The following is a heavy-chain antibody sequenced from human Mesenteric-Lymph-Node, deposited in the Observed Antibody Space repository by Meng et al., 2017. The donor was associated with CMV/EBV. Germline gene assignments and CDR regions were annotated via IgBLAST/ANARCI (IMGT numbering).Heavy chain of an antibody. Sequence: ASVKVSCKASGYTFTGYYMHWVRQAPGQGLEWMGWINPNSGGTNYAQKFQGRVTMTRDTSISTAYMELSRLRSDDTAVYYCARDQGGPYGDYSVGYWGQGTLVTVSS. CDR1: GYTFTGYY. V-gene: IGHV1-2*02. CDR3: ARDQGGPYGDYSVGY. J-gene: IGHJ4*02. CDR2: INPNSGGT. D-gene: IGHD4-17*01.